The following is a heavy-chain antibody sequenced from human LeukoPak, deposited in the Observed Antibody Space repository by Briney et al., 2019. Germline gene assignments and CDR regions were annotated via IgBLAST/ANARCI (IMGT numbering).Heavy chain of an antibody. CDR2: INHSGST. V-gene: IGHV4-34*01. J-gene: IGHJ5*02. CDR1: GGSFSGYY. D-gene: IGHD2-21*02. CDR3: ARAVVVTALRRANWFDP. Sequence: PSETLSLTCTVYGGSFSGYYWSWIRQPPGKGLEWIGEINHSGSTNYNPSLKSRVTISVDTSKNQVSLKLSSVTAADTAVYYCARAVVVTALRRANWFDPWGQGTLVTVSS.